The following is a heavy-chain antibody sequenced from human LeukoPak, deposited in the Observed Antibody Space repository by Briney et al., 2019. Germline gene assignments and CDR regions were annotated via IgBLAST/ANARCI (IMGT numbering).Heavy chain of an antibody. Sequence: PGGSLRLSCAASGFTFSSYGMHWVRQAPGKGLEWVAVIWYDGSNKYYADSVKGRFTISRDNSKNTLYLQMNSLRAEDTAVYYCARDSPRFRAFDIWGQGTMVTVSS. CDR3: ARDSPRFRAFDI. V-gene: IGHV3-33*01. J-gene: IGHJ3*02. CDR1: GFTFSSYG. D-gene: IGHD3-10*01. CDR2: IWYDGSNK.